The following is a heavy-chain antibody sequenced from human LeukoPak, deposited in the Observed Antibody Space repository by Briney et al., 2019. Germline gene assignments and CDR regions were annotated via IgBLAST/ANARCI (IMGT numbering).Heavy chain of an antibody. CDR2: FYSTGST. Sequence: PSETLSLTCTVSGGSISSYFWTWIRQPAGKGLEWIGRFYSTGSTNYNPSLKSRVTMSVDTSKNQFSLKLSSVTAADTAVYYCARDQYSGSLDYWGQGTLVTVSS. CDR3: ARDQYSGSLDY. V-gene: IGHV4-4*07. J-gene: IGHJ4*02. D-gene: IGHD1-26*01. CDR1: GGSISSYF.